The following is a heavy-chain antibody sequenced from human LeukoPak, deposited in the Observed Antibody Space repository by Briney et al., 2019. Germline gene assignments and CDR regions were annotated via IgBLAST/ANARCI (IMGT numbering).Heavy chain of an antibody. Sequence: GGSLRLSCAASGFTFSGYYTSWIRQAPGKGLEWVSVIYSGGSTYYADSVKGRFTISRDNSKNTLYLQMNSLRAEGTAVYYCARDPKQWLAGADPWGQGTLVTVSS. V-gene: IGHV3-66*01. CDR2: IYSGGST. CDR3: ARDPKQWLAGADP. J-gene: IGHJ5*02. D-gene: IGHD6-19*01. CDR1: GFTFSGYY.